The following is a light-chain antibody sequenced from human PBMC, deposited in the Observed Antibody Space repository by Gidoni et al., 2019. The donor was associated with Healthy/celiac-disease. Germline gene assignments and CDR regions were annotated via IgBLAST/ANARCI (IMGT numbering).Light chain of an antibody. V-gene: IGLV3-1*01. CDR1: KLGDKY. CDR3: QAWDSSTAYV. J-gene: IGLJ1*01. Sequence: SYDLTQPPSLSFSPGQTAIITCSGDKLGDKYACWYQQKQGQSPVLVIYQDSKRPSGIPERFAGSNSGNTATLNISGTQAMDEADYYCQAWDSSTAYVFGTGTKVTVL. CDR2: QDS.